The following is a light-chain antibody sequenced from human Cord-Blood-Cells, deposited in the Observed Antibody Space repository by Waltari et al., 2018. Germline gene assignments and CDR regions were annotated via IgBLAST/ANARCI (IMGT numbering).Light chain of an antibody. CDR1: QGVSSY. CDR2: DAS. V-gene: IGKV3D-11*01. J-gene: IGKJ2*01. Sequence: IVLTQSPATLSLSPGERATPSCRASQGVSSYLAWYQQKPGQAPRLLIYDASNRATGIPARFSGSGPGTDFTLTISSLEPEDFAVYYCQQRSNCTFGQGTKLEIK. CDR3: QQRSNCT.